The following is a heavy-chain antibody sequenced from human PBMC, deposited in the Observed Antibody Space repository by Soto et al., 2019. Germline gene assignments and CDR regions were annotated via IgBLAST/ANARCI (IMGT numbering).Heavy chain of an antibody. CDR2: INHSGNT. D-gene: IGHD3-10*01. CDR3: ARERAPIITMVRGVIKN. CDR1: GGSFSGYY. J-gene: IGHJ4*02. Sequence: SETLSLTCAVYGGSFSGYYWSWIRQPPGKGLEWIGEINHSGNTNYNPSLKSRVTISVDTSKNQFSLKLSSVTAADTAVYYCARERAPIITMVRGVIKNWGQGTLVTVSS. V-gene: IGHV4-34*01.